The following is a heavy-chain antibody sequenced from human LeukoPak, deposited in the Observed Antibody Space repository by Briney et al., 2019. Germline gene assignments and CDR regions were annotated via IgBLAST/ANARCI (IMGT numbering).Heavy chain of an antibody. CDR3: AREPLGCGGDCHFDY. J-gene: IGHJ4*02. CDR1: GGTFSSYA. CDR2: IIPIYNPV. Sequence: SVKVSCKTSGGTFSSYAFSWMRQAPGQGLEWVGRIIPIYNPVDYTQRFQGRVTITADESTDIVYLELSSLRYDDTAVYYCAREPLGCGGDCHFDYWGQGTLVTVSS. V-gene: IGHV1-69*13. D-gene: IGHD2-21*02.